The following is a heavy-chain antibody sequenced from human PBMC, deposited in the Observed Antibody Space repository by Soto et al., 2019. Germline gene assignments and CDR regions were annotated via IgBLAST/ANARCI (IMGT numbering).Heavy chain of an antibody. Sequence: GESLKISCKGSGYSFTSYWIGWVRQMPGKGLEWMGIIYPGDSDTRYSPSFQGQVTISADKSISTAYLQWSSLKASDTAMYYCARRHYDFLSGYARYGMDVWGQGTTVTVSS. D-gene: IGHD3-3*01. CDR2: IYPGDSDT. J-gene: IGHJ6*02. V-gene: IGHV5-51*01. CDR1: GYSFTSYW. CDR3: ARRHYDFLSGYARYGMDV.